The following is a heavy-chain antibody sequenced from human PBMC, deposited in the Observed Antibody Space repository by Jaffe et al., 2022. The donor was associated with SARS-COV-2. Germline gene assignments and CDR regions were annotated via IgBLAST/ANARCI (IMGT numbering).Heavy chain of an antibody. Sequence: EVQLVESGGGLVKPGGSLRLSCAASGFTFSSYSMNWVRQAPGKGLEWVSSISSSSSYIYYADSVKGRFTISRDNAKNSLYLQMNSLRAEDTAVYYCARDPAIAAAGNSRGDPWGQGTLVTVSS. D-gene: IGHD6-13*01. CDR1: GFTFSSYS. V-gene: IGHV3-21*01. CDR3: ARDPAIAAAGNSRGDP. CDR2: ISSSSSYI. J-gene: IGHJ5*02.